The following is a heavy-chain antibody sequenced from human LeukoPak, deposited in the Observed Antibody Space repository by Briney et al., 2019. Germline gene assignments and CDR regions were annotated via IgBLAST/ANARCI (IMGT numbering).Heavy chain of an antibody. CDR2: ISYDGSNK. D-gene: IGHD2-2*01. CDR1: GFTFSSYG. V-gene: IGHV3-30*03. Sequence: GGSLRLSCAASGFTFSSYGMHWVRQAPGKGLEWVAVISYDGSNKYYADSVKGRFTISRDNSKNTLYLQMNSLRAEDTAVYYCARDIKGQYQDAFDIWGQGTLVTVSS. CDR3: ARDIKGQYQDAFDI. J-gene: IGHJ4*02.